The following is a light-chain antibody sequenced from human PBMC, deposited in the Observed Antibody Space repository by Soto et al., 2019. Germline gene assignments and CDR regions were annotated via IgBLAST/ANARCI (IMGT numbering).Light chain of an antibody. CDR2: DAS. CDR3: QQYNYYRP. CDR1: QNINNW. V-gene: IGKV1-5*01. J-gene: IGKJ1*01. Sequence: DIRLTQSPSALSASVGDRVTITCRASQNINNWLAWYQQRPGNAPKLLIYDASTLESGVPSRFSGSGSGTEFTLTISSLQPDDSATYYCQQYNYYRPFGQGTKVEIK.